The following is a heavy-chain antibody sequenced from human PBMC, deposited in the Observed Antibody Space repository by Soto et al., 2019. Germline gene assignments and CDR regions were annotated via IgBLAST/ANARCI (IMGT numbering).Heavy chain of an antibody. CDR1: GGSISSSNW. CDR3: ERTSDLTAYYFDY. CDR2: IYHSGST. V-gene: IGHV4-4*02. Sequence: QVQLQESGPGLVKPSGTLSLTCAVSGGSISSSNWWSWVRQPPGKGLEWIGEIYHSGSTNYNPSLTRRVTISAAKSKHQFSLKLSAVTAADTEVYYCERTSDLTAYYFDYWGQGTLVTVYS. J-gene: IGHJ4*02.